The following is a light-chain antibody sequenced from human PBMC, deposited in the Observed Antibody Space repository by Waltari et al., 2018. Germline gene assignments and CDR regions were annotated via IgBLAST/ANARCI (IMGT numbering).Light chain of an antibody. Sequence: DIVMTQSPDSLAVSLGERATINCKSSQSVLYSSNNKNYFAWYPQKPGQPPKLLIYWASTREAGVPDRFSGSGSGTEFTLTISSLQAEDVAVYYCQQYYSTPLTFGGGTKVEIK. CDR1: QSVLYSSNNKNY. CDR2: WAS. J-gene: IGKJ4*01. CDR3: QQYYSTPLT. V-gene: IGKV4-1*01.